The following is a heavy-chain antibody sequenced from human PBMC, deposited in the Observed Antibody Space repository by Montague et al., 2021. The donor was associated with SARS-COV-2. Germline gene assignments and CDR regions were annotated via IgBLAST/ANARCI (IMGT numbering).Heavy chain of an antibody. J-gene: IGHJ4*02. CDR2: INHSGST. D-gene: IGHD3-22*01. Sequence: SETLSLTCAVYGGSFSSYYWSWFRQPPGKGLEWIGEINHSGSTNYNPSLKSRVTISVDTSKSQFSLKVDSVTAADTATYYCARGTTMIIYWGQGTLVSVSS. CDR3: ARGTTMIIY. V-gene: IGHV4-34*01. CDR1: GGSFSSYY.